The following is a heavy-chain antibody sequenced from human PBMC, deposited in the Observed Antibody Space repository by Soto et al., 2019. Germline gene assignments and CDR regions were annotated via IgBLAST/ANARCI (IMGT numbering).Heavy chain of an antibody. CDR1: GFRFSSSW. Sequence: EVQLVESGGGFVQPGGSLRLSCAGSGFRFSSSWMSWVRQAPGKGLEWVAHIKQDGSEKYYVDSAKGRFTITRDNAKTSLYLQMNNLRAEDTAVYYCAGWADGADEDQFQHCGQGTLVTVSS. CDR3: AGWADGADEDQFQH. CDR2: IKQDGSEK. J-gene: IGHJ1*01. V-gene: IGHV3-7*01. D-gene: IGHD2-2*01.